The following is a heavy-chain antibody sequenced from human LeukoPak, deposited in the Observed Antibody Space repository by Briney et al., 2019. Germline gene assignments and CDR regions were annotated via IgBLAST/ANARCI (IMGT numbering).Heavy chain of an antibody. V-gene: IGHV3-21*01. Sequence: GGSVRLSCAASGFTFNSYIMSWVRQAPGKGLEWVSSIIISSTYMYYADSVKGRFTISRDNAKNSMYLQMSSLRVEDTAVYYCASLGNPALIWGQGTLVTVSS. CDR3: ASLGNPALI. CDR2: IIISSTYM. CDR1: GFTFNSYI. J-gene: IGHJ4*02. D-gene: IGHD1-14*01.